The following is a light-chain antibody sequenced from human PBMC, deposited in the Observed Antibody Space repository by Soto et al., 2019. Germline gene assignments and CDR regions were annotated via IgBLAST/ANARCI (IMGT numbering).Light chain of an antibody. Sequence: DIQMTQSPSTLSASVGDRVTITCRASQSISSWLAWYQQKPGKAPKLLIFDASTLERGVPSRFSGGGSGTEFTLTISSVQPDDFPTYYCQQYNSYYAFGQGTKVDIK. CDR3: QQYNSYYA. V-gene: IGKV1-5*01. J-gene: IGKJ2*01. CDR2: DAS. CDR1: QSISSW.